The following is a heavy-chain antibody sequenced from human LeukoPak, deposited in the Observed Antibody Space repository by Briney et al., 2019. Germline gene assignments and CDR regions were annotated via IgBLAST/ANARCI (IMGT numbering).Heavy chain of an antibody. V-gene: IGHV3-48*03. CDR1: GFTFCSYE. D-gene: IGHD2-15*01. CDR3: AREGFAAASDS. Sequence: PGGSLRLSCAASGFTFCSYEMNWVRQAPGKGLEWVSYISRCGSTIYYAASVKRRFTISRDNAKHQRDLEMNSLRAEDTAVYYWAREGFAAASDSWGQGTMVTVSS. CDR2: ISRCGSTI. J-gene: IGHJ3*02.